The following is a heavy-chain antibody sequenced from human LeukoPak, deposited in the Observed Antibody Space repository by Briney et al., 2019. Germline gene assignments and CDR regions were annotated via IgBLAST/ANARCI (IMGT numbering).Heavy chain of an antibody. CDR1: GFTVSSNY. J-gene: IGHJ6*02. CDR2: IYSGGST. V-gene: IGHV3-66*01. Sequence: GGSLRLSCAASGFTVSSNYMSWVRQAPWKGLEWVSVIYSGGSTYYADSVKGRFTISRDNSKNTLYLQMNSLRAEDTAVYYCASTYCSSTSCYVGHYYGMDVWGQGTTVTVSS. CDR3: ASTYCSSTSCYVGHYYGMDV. D-gene: IGHD2-2*01.